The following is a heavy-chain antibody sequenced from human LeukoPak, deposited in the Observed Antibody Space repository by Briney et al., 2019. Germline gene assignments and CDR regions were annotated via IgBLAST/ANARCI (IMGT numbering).Heavy chain of an antibody. CDR1: GGSISGGGYY. Sequence: SETLSLTCTVSGGSISGGGYYWSWIRQPPGKGLECIGYIYHSGSTYYNPSLKSRVTISVDRSKNQFSLKLSSVTAAHTSMYYRARSPTYGSGSWLSYWGQGTLVTVSS. CDR3: ARSPTYGSGSWLSY. D-gene: IGHD3-10*01. V-gene: IGHV4-30-2*01. CDR2: IYHSGST. J-gene: IGHJ4*02.